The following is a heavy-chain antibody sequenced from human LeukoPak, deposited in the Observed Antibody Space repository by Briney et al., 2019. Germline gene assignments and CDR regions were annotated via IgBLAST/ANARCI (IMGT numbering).Heavy chain of an antibody. CDR2: INPSGGST. D-gene: IGHD1-26*01. Sequence: ASVKVSCKAFGYTFTSNYMHWVRQAPGQGPEWMGVINPSGGSTSYAQKFQGRVTMTRDMSTSTVYMELSSLRSEDTAVYYCARDRGGSYYFDYWGQGTLVTVSS. CDR1: GYTFTSNY. J-gene: IGHJ4*02. CDR3: ARDRGGSYYFDY. V-gene: IGHV1-46*01.